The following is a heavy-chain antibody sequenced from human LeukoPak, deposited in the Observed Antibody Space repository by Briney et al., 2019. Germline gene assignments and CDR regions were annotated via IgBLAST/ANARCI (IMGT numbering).Heavy chain of an antibody. D-gene: IGHD2-15*01. Sequence: PGGPLRLSCAASGFTFSSYGMHWVRQAPGKGLEWVAFIRYDGSNKYYADSVKGRFTISRDNSKNTLYLQMNSLRAEDTAVYYCAKDVGVVVADAFDIWGQGTMVTVSS. V-gene: IGHV3-30*02. CDR2: IRYDGSNK. CDR3: AKDVGVVVADAFDI. J-gene: IGHJ3*02. CDR1: GFTFSSYG.